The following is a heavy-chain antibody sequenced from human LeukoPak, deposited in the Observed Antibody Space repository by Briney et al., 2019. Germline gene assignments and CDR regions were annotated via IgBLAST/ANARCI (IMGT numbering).Heavy chain of an antibody. CDR2: ISGSGDRT. CDR1: GFTFSSYD. Sequence: GGSLRLSCAASGFTFSSYDVSWVRQAPGKGLEWVLAISGSGDRTHYADSVKGRFAISRDNSKNTLYLQINSLRAEDTAVYYCAKPSSGNYPPTGYWGQGTLVTVSS. CDR3: AKPSSGNYPPTGY. D-gene: IGHD1-26*01. J-gene: IGHJ4*02. V-gene: IGHV3-23*01.